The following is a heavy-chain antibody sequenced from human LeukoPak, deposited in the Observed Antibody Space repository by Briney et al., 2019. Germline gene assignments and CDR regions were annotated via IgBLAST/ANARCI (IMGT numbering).Heavy chain of an antibody. V-gene: IGHV3-30*02. CDR3: AKGPGMATVKRYLDY. Sequence: GGSLRLSCAASGFTFSSYGMHWVRQAPGKGLEWVAFIRYDGSNKHYADSVKGRFTISRDNAKNSLYLQMNSLRAEDTALYYCAKGPGMATVKRYLDYWGQGTLVTVSS. CDR1: GFTFSSYG. D-gene: IGHD5-24*01. J-gene: IGHJ4*02. CDR2: IRYDGSNK.